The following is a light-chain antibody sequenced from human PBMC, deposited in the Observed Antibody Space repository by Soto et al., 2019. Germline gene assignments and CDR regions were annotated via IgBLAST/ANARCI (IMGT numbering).Light chain of an antibody. Sequence: EIVWTQSPGTLSLSPGERATLSCGASQSVSSSYLAWYQQKPGQAPRLLIYRTSNRATGIPDRFSGSVSGTDGTIAISRLEKEDGSVYGCQQSDSSTRTFGQGTKVDIK. J-gene: IGKJ1*01. V-gene: IGKV3-20*01. CDR2: RTS. CDR3: QQSDSSTRT. CDR1: QSVSSSY.